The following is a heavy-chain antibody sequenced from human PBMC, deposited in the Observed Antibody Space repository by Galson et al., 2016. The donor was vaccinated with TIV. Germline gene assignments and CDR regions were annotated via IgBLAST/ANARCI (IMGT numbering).Heavy chain of an antibody. CDR3: ARLEGYDDSASDY. Sequence: QSGAEVKKPGESLKISCKASGSRFTNHWIGWVRQMPGKGLEWMGVIYPGDSDTRYSPSFQGQVTISAGKSSSTAHLQWSSLKASDTAMYYCARLEGYDDSASDYWGQGTLVAVSS. CDR1: GSRFTNHW. J-gene: IGHJ4*02. CDR2: IYPGDSDT. D-gene: IGHD3-22*01. V-gene: IGHV5-51*01.